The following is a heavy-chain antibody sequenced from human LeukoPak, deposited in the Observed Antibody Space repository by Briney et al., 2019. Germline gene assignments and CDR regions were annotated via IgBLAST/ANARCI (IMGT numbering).Heavy chain of an antibody. CDR2: IYHSGST. CDR1: GGSISSGGYS. V-gene: IGHV4-30-2*01. D-gene: IGHD5/OR15-5a*01. CDR3: ARGVESKYYFDY. Sequence: SETLSLTCAVSGGSISSGGYSWSWIRQPPGKGLEWIGYIYHSGSTYYNPSLKSRVTISVDRSKNQFSLKLSSVTAADTAVYYCARGVESKYYFDYWGQGTLVTVSS. J-gene: IGHJ4*02.